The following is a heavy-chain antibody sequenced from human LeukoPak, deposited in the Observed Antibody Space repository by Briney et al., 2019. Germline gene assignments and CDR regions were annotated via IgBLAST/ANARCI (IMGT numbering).Heavy chain of an antibody. CDR2: LSWNSGSI. CDR3: AKENKVGEDVYCFDY. V-gene: IGHV3-9*01. Sequence: GWALTLSLLASLWKFNEYAMHGLGQAPAKDLDWVSGLSWNSGSIGYPDSVKDRFIISRDNAKNSLYLEMNSLRPEDWALYYCAKENKVGEDVYCFDYWGRGTLVTVSS. J-gene: IGHJ4*02. CDR1: LWKFNEYA. D-gene: IGHD1-26*01.